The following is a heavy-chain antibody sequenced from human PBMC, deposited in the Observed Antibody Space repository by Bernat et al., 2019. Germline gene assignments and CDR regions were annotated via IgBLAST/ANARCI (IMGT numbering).Heavy chain of an antibody. CDR3: AKAKYYDILTGYDAFDI. V-gene: IGHV3-23*01. Sequence: EVQLLESGGGLVQPGGSLRLSCAASGITFSNYAMSWVRQAPGKGLEWVSAISGSGGNTYYADSVKGRFTISRDNSKKTLNLQMNSLRAEDTAVYYCAKAKYYDILTGYDAFDIWGQGTMVTVSS. CDR1: GITFSNYA. CDR2: ISGSGGNT. D-gene: IGHD3-9*01. J-gene: IGHJ3*02.